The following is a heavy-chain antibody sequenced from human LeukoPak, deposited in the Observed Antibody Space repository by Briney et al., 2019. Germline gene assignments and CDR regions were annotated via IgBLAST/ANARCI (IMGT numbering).Heavy chain of an antibody. V-gene: IGHV4-59*01. CDR3: ARQHSYGGKIDY. J-gene: IGHJ4*02. Sequence: SETLSLTCTVSGGSISSYYWSWIRQPPGKGLEWIGYIYYSGSTNYNPSLKSRVTISVDTSKNQFSLKLSSVTAADTAVYFCARQHSYGGKIDYWGQGTLVTVSS. D-gene: IGHD4-23*01. CDR2: IYYSGST. CDR1: GGSISSYY.